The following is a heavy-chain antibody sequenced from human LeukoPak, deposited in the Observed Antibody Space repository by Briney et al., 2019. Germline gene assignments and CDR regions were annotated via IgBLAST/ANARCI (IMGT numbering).Heavy chain of an antibody. V-gene: IGHV3-9*01. CDR2: ISWDSAAI. CDR3: TKRARMGIAAAGDGFHI. CDR1: GFRFDVYA. Sequence: GGSLRLSCAASGFRFDVYAMHWVRQAPGKGLEWVLGISWDSAAIGYADSVRGRFTLSRDNAKNSLFLQMSSLRVEDTALYYCTKRARMGIAAAGDGFHIWGQGTMVTVSS. D-gene: IGHD6-13*01. J-gene: IGHJ3*02.